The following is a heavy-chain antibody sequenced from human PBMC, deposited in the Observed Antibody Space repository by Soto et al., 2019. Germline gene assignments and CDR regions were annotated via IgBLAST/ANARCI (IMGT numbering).Heavy chain of an antibody. V-gene: IGHV3-53*01. Sequence: GGSLRLSGAACGFTFSRSYMRWVRHVPGQGLEGVSVIYGRGGTYHADPLKGRFTISRDNSKNTLYLQMNSLRAEDTAVYYCASGYSGSYGYGGQGTLVTVSS. CDR1: GFTFSRSY. D-gene: IGHD1-26*01. CDR2: IYGRGGT. J-gene: IGHJ4*02. CDR3: ASGYSGSYGY.